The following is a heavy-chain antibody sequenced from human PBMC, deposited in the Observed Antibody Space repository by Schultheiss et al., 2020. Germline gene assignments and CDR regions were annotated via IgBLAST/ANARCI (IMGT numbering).Heavy chain of an antibody. J-gene: IGHJ2*01. CDR3: ARDRNWYFDL. V-gene: IGHV3-74*01. CDR1: GFIFSNYW. CDR2: INSDGSST. Sequence: GESLKISCAASGFIFSNYWMHWVRQAPGKGLVWVAGINSDGSSTSYADSVKGQFTISRDNAKNTLYLQMNSLRAEHTAVYSCARDRNWYFDLWGRGTLVTVSS.